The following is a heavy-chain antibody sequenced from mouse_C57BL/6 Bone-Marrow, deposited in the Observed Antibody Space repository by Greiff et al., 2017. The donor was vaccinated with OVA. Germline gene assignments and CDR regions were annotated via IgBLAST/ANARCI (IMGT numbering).Heavy chain of an antibody. Sequence: EVQLQQSGPELVKPGASVKISCKASGYTFTDYYMNWVKQSHGKSLEWIGDINPNNGGTSYNQKFKGKATLTVDKSSSTAYMELSSLTSEDSAVYYCARGDLTGSYFDYWGQGTTLTVSS. J-gene: IGHJ2*01. CDR2: INPNNGGT. D-gene: IGHD4-1*01. CDR3: ARGDLTGSYFDY. V-gene: IGHV1-26*01. CDR1: GYTFTDYY.